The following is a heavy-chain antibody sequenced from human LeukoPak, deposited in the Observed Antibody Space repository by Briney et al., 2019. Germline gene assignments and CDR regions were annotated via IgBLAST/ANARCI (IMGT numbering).Heavy chain of an antibody. CDR3: ARGGSYSGAFDI. V-gene: IGHV4-38-2*02. J-gene: IGHJ3*02. D-gene: IGHD1-26*01. CDR1: GYSISSGYY. CDR2: IYHSGST. Sequence: SETLSLTCTVSGYSISSGYYWGWIRQPPGKGLEWIGSIYHSGSTYYNPSLKSRVTISVDTSKNQFSLKLSSVTAADTAVYYCARGGSYSGAFDIWGQGTMVTVSS.